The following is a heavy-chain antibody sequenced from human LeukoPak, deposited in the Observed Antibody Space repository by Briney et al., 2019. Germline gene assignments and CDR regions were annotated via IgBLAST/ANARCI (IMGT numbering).Heavy chain of an antibody. CDR1: GFTFSSYA. Sequence: GGSLRLSCAASGFTFSSYAMSWVRQAPGKGLEWVSSIGGSGGSTYYADSVKGRFTISRDNSKNTLYLQMNSLRAEDTAVYYCAKVETAAAATLRGFDYWGQGTRVTVSS. D-gene: IGHD6-13*01. CDR2: IGGSGGST. V-gene: IGHV3-23*01. J-gene: IGHJ4*02. CDR3: AKVETAAAATLRGFDY.